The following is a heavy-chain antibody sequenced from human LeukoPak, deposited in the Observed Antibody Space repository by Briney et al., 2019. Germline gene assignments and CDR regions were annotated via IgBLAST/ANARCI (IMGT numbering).Heavy chain of an antibody. CDR2: ISAHNGNT. Sequence: GASVKVSCKASGYTFTSYGISWVRQAPGQGLEWMGWISAHNGNTNYAQKLQGRVTMTTDTSTSTAYMELRSLRSDDTAVYYCARYYYDSSGYPVDYWGQGTLVTVSS. J-gene: IGHJ4*02. D-gene: IGHD3-22*01. V-gene: IGHV1-18*01. CDR1: GYTFTSYG. CDR3: ARYYYDSSGYPVDY.